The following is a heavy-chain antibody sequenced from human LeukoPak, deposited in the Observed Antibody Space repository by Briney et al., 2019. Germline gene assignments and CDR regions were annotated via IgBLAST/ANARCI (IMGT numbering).Heavy chain of an antibody. CDR1: GFTFNDYG. CDR3: ARGRSSVTSYFDY. V-gene: IGHV3-20*04. CDR2: INWNGGRT. Sequence: GGSLRLSCAASGFTFNDYGMSWVRQAPGKGLEWVSGINWNGGRTGYADSMKGRFIISRDNSKNTLYLQMGSLRAEDMAVYYCARGRSSVTSYFDYWGQGTLVTVSS. J-gene: IGHJ4*02. D-gene: IGHD4-11*01.